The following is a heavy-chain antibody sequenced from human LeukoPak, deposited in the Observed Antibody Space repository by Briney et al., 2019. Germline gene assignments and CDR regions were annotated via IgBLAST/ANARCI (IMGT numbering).Heavy chain of an antibody. CDR3: ARQSSIAAARN. D-gene: IGHD6-25*01. CDR1: GXSFTSYC. V-gene: IGHV5-10-1*01. Sequence: GESLRISFKGSGXSFTSYCITWVRQMPGKGLEWMGRIDPSDSYTNYSPSFQGHVTISVGKSISTAYLQWSSLKASDTAMYYCARQSSIAAARNWGQGTLVTVSS. CDR2: IDPSDSYT. J-gene: IGHJ4*02.